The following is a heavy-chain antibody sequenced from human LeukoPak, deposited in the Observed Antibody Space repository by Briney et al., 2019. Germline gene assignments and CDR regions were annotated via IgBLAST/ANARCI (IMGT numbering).Heavy chain of an antibody. D-gene: IGHD3-16*02. V-gene: IGHV3-21*01. CDR2: ITGSSSYI. CDR1: GFTFSSYS. Sequence: GSLILSCAASGFTFSSYSMNWVRQAPGKGLEWVSSITGSSSYIHYADSVKGRFTISRDNAKNSLYLQMNSLRAEDTAVYYCARGFADFVWGSYPSSYWGQGILVTVSS. J-gene: IGHJ4*02. CDR3: ARGFADFVWGSYPSSY.